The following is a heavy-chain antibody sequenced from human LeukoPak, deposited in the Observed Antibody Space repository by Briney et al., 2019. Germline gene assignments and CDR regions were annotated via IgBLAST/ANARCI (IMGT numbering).Heavy chain of an antibody. D-gene: IGHD1-26*01. V-gene: IGHV4-4*07. CDR1: GRSISSYY. CDR3: ARDSGSYGEFDY. CDR2: IYTSGST. Sequence: SETLSLTCTVSGRSISSYYWSWIRHPAGKGLERIGRIYTSGSTNYNPSLKSRVTMSVDTSKNQFSLKLSSVTAADTAVYYCARDSGSYGEFDYWGQGTLVTVSS. J-gene: IGHJ4*02.